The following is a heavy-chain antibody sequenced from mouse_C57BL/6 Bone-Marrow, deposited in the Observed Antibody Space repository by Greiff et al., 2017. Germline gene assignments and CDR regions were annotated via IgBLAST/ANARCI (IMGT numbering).Heavy chain of an antibody. J-gene: IGHJ4*01. CDR3: ARLGVTTDYAKDY. CDR2: ISYSGST. V-gene: IGHV3-8*01. D-gene: IGHD2-2*01. CDR1: GYSITSDY. Sequence: EVQLQQSGPGLAKPSQTLSLTCSVTGYSITSDYLNWIRKFPGHKLEYMGYISYSGSTYYNPSLKSRISINRDTSKNKYYLQLNSVTTEDTATYYGARLGVTTDYAKDYWGQGTSVTVSS.